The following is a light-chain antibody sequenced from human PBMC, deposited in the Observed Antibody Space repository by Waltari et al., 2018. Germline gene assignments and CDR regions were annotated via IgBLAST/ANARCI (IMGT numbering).Light chain of an antibody. CDR3: SSYTRSSTWV. CDR2: DVS. Sequence: QSALTQPASVSGSPGQSITISCTGTSSDVGGYNYVSWYQQHPGKAPKLMIYDVSNRPSGVSNRCSGSKSGNTASLTISGLQAEDEADYYCSSYTRSSTWVFGGGTKLTVL. V-gene: IGLV2-14*03. CDR1: SSDVGGYNY. J-gene: IGLJ3*02.